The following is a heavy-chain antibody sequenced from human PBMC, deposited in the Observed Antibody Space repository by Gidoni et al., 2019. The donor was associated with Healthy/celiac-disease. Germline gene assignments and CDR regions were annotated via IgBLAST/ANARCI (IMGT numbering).Heavy chain of an antibody. CDR2: INHSGST. D-gene: IGHD3-3*01. CDR3: ARGDAVVTIFGVVTGMDV. J-gene: IGHJ6*02. V-gene: IGHV4-34*01. Sequence: QVQLQQWGAGLLKPSETLSLTCAVYGGSFSGYYWSWIRQPPGKGLEWIGEINHSGSTNYNPSLKSRVTISVDTSKNQFSLKLSSVTAADTAVYYCARGDAVVTIFGVVTGMDVWGQGTTVTVSS. CDR1: GGSFSGYY.